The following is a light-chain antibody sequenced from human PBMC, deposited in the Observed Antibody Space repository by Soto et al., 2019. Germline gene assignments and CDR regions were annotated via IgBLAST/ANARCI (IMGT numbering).Light chain of an antibody. J-gene: IGKJ5*01. CDR3: QHLDSYPIT. CDR1: QGISNY. CDR2: AAS. Sequence: DIQLTQSPSFLSASVGDRVTITCRASQGISNYVLWYQQKPGKAPKLLIYAASTFQSGVASRFSGSGSGPEFTLTISSLQPEDFAIYYCQHLDSYPITFGQGTRLEIK. V-gene: IGKV1-9*01.